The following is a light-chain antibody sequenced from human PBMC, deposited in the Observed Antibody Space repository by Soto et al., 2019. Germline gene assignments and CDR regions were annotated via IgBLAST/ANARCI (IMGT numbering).Light chain of an antibody. V-gene: IGKV3-15*01. CDR1: QSVSSN. CDR2: GAS. Sequence: EIVMTQSPATLSVSPGERATLSCRASQSVSSNLAWYQQKPGQAPRLLIYGASTRATGIPARFSGSGSGTEFTLTISSLQSEDFAVYYCHQYNNWPPLTFGQGTRLEMK. CDR3: HQYNNWPPLT. J-gene: IGKJ5*01.